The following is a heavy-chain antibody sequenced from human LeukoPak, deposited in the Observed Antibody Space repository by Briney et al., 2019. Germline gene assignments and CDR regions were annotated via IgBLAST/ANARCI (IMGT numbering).Heavy chain of an antibody. J-gene: IGHJ4*02. D-gene: IGHD1-7*01. Sequence: PGRSLRLSCAASEFTFSSYAMHWVRQAPGKGLEWVAVISYDGSNKYYADSVKGRFTISRDNSKNTLYLQMNSLRAEDTAVYYCARVTGLELQACDYWGQGTLVTVSS. CDR2: ISYDGSNK. CDR1: EFTFSSYA. V-gene: IGHV3-30-3*01. CDR3: ARVTGLELQACDY.